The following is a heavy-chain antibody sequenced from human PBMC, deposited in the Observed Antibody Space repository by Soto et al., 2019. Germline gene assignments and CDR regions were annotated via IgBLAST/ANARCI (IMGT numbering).Heavy chain of an antibody. J-gene: IGHJ6*02. CDR3: TRVRGSFGQYYYYGMDV. Sequence: GGSLRLSCTASGFTFGDYAMSWFRQAPGKGLEWVGFIRSKAYGGTTEYAASVKGRFTISRDDSKSIAYLQMNSLKTEDTAVYYCTRVRGSFGQYYYYGMDVWGQGTTVTVSS. CDR2: IRSKAYGGTT. V-gene: IGHV3-49*03. CDR1: GFTFGDYA. D-gene: IGHD5-18*01.